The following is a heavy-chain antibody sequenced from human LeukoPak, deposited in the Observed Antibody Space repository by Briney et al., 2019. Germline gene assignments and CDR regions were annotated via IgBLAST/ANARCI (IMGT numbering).Heavy chain of an antibody. Sequence: PSETLSLTCVVSLGSISSYYWSWIRQPPGKGLEWIGNIYTSGNTNYNPSLKSRVAISVDTSKNQFSLKLNSVTAADTAVYYCARPYSSGWSGAFDIWGQGTMVTVSS. V-gene: IGHV4-4*09. CDR1: LGSISSYY. CDR2: IYTSGNT. D-gene: IGHD6-19*01. CDR3: ARPYSSGWSGAFDI. J-gene: IGHJ3*02.